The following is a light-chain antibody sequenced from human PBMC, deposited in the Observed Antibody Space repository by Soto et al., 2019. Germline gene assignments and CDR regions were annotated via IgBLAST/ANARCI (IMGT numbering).Light chain of an antibody. CDR1: SSDVGGYNY. CDR2: EVS. CDR3: CSDAGSIPYV. V-gene: IGLV2-14*01. Sequence: QSVLTQPASVSGSPGQSITISCTGTSSDVGGYNYVSWYQQHPGKAPKLIIYEVSNRPSGVSDRFSGSKSDNTASLTISGLQPEDEADYYCCSDAGSIPYVFGTGTKVTVL. J-gene: IGLJ1*01.